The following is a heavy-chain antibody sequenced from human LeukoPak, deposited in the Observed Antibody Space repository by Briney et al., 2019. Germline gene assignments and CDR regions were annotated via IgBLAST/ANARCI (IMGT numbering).Heavy chain of an antibody. V-gene: IGHV3-23*01. D-gene: IGHD3-22*01. CDR1: GFTFSSYA. Sequence: QPGGSLRLSCAASGFTFSSYAMSWVRQAPGKGLEWVSAISGSGGSTYYADSVKGRFTISRDNSKNTLYLQMNSLRAEDTAVYYCAKHDSDYYDSSDYYWSENYFDYWGQGTLVTVSS. CDR3: AKHDSDYYDSSDYYWSENYFDY. J-gene: IGHJ4*02. CDR2: ISGSGGST.